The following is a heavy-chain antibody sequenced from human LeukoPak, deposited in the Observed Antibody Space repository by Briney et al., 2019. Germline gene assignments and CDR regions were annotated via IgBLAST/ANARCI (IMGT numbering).Heavy chain of an antibody. CDR1: GGSTIGYY. J-gene: IGHJ1*01. Sequence: PSETLSLTCTVSGGSTIGYYWSWIRQPPGKGLEWIGYIHYSGTTNYNPSLKSRVTISIDMSKNQFSLRLSSVTAADTAVYYCARHAYCGGDCYSYIQHWGQGTLVTVSS. D-gene: IGHD2-21*02. CDR2: IHYSGTT. V-gene: IGHV4-59*08. CDR3: ARHAYCGGDCYSYIQH.